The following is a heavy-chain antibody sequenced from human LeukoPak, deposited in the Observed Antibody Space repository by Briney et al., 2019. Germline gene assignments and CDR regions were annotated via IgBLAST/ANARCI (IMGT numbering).Heavy chain of an antibody. CDR2: ISGSGGST. V-gene: IGHV3-23*01. Sequence: SGGSLRLSCAASGFTFSSYAMSWVRQAPGKGLEWVSAISGSGGSTYYADSVKGRFTISRDNSKNTLYLQMSSLRAEDTAVYYCAKGLGGYSYGRPDYFDYWGQGTLVTVSS. CDR1: GFTFSSYA. CDR3: AKGLGGYSYGRPDYFDY. D-gene: IGHD5-18*01. J-gene: IGHJ4*02.